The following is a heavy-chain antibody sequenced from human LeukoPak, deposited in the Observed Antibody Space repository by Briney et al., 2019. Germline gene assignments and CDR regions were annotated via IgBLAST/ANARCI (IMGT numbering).Heavy chain of an antibody. J-gene: IGHJ4*02. CDR3: ARRGRAFDY. Sequence: GGSLRLYCAASGFTFSSYEMNWVRQAPGKGLVWFSYISNSSSTIYYTDSVKGRLTISRDNAKNSLYLQMNSLRVEDTAVYYCARRGRAFDYWGQGTLVTVSS. CDR1: GFTFSSYE. CDR2: ISNSSSTI. V-gene: IGHV3-48*03.